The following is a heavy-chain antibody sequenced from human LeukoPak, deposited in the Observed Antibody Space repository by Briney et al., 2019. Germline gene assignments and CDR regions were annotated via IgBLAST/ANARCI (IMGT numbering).Heavy chain of an antibody. V-gene: IGHV3-20*04. J-gene: IGHJ4*02. CDR1: GFAFDEHG. CDR3: GRAPITSPFYFDY. D-gene: IGHD2-2*01. Sequence: GGSLRLSCTASGFAFDEHGMSWVRQVPGKGLEWVSGINWSGGSTGYADPLRGRFTISRDNAKNSLYLQMDSLRAEDTALYYFGRAPITSPFYFDYWGQGTLVTVPS. CDR2: INWSGGST.